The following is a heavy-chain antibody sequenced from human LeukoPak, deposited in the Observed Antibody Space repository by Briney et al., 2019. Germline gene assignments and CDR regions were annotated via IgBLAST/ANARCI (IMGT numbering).Heavy chain of an antibody. CDR1: GYTFTSYY. V-gene: IGHV1-46*01. Sequence: ASVTVSCTASGYTFTSYYMHWVRQAPGQGLEWMGIINPSGGSTSYAQKFQGRVTMTRDTSTSTVYMELSSLRSEDTAVYYCARGDWQQLVRRAHWFDPWGQGTLVTVSS. D-gene: IGHD6-13*01. J-gene: IGHJ5*02. CDR3: ARGDWQQLVRRAHWFDP. CDR2: INPSGGST.